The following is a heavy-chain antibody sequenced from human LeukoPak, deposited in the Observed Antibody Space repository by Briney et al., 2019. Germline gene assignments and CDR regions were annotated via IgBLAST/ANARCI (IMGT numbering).Heavy chain of an antibody. Sequence: GGSLRLSCAASGFTFSDYYMSWIRQAPGKGLEWVSYISSSGSTIYYADSVKGRFTISRDNAKNLLYLQMNSLRAEDTAVYYCARDLGYYDSSGYSLYNWFDPWGQGTLVTVSS. D-gene: IGHD3-22*01. J-gene: IGHJ5*02. CDR2: ISSSGSTI. CDR3: ARDLGYYDSSGYSLYNWFDP. V-gene: IGHV3-11*01. CDR1: GFTFSDYY.